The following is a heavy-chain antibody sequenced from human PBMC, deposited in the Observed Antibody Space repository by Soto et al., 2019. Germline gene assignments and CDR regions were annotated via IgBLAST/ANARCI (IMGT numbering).Heavy chain of an antibody. CDR1: GGSISSYY. Sequence: SETLSLTCTVSGGSISSYYWSWIRQPPGKGLEWIGYIYYSGSTNYNPSLKSRVTISVDTSKNQFSLKLSSVTAADTAVYYCERHKLGYSGYDGLFDYWGQGTLVTVSS. CDR2: IYYSGST. D-gene: IGHD5-12*01. CDR3: ERHKLGYSGYDGLFDY. V-gene: IGHV4-59*08. J-gene: IGHJ4*02.